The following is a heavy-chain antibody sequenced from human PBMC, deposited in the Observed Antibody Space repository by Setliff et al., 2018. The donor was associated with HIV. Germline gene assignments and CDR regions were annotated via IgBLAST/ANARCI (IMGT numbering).Heavy chain of an antibody. CDR1: GIVFSSYT. J-gene: IGHJ4*02. Sequence: GGSLRLSCAASGIVFSSYTMTWVRQAPGKGLEWVSAISGSGGSTYYADSVKGRFTISRDNAKNSLHLQMNSLRAEDAAVYFCARGVGSNYFDYWGQGTLVTVSS. D-gene: IGHD1-26*01. CDR2: ISGSGGST. CDR3: ARGVGSNYFDY. V-gene: IGHV3-23*01.